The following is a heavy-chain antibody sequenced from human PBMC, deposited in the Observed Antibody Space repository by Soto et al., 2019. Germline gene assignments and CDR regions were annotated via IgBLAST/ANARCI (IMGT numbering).Heavy chain of an antibody. CDR3: ARGRDDGSGGSCLDY. V-gene: IGHV4-34*01. D-gene: IGHD2-15*01. Sequence: SATRFPSRAVHAGSFSGDYWSSIRQPPGKGLEWIGEINHSGSTNYNPSLKSRVTISVDTSKNQFSLKLSSVTAADTAVYYCARGRDDGSGGSCLDYWGQGTLVTVSS. CDR1: AGSFSGDY. J-gene: IGHJ4*02. CDR2: INHSGST.